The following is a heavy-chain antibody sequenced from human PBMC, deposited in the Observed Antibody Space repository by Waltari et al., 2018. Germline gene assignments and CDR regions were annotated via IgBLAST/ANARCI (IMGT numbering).Heavy chain of an antibody. CDR1: GGSISSHY. Sequence: VKPSETLSLTCTVSGGSISSHYWSWARQAPGKGLEWVSAINHRGEITYYADSVKGRFTISRDNSRNTLNLQMDSLRVEDTAVYHCTKRYCDRDRCYGLDNWGQGTLVTVSS. D-gene: IGHD2-15*01. V-gene: IGHV3-23*01. CDR3: TKRYCDRDRCYGLDN. J-gene: IGHJ4*02. CDR2: INHRGEIT.